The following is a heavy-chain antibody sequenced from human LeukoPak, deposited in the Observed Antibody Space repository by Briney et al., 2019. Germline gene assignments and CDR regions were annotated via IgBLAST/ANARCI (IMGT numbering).Heavy chain of an antibody. CDR2: IIPIFGTA. J-gene: IGHJ6*03. V-gene: IGHV1-69*05. CDR1: GGTFSSYA. CDR3: ARTGLGNLTPYYYYMDV. Sequence: ASVKVSCKASGGTFSSYAISWVRQAPGQGLEWMGGIIPIFGTANYAQKFQGRATITTDESTSTAYMELSSLRSEDTAVYYCARTGLGNLTPYYYYMDVWGKGTTVTVSS. D-gene: IGHD4-23*01.